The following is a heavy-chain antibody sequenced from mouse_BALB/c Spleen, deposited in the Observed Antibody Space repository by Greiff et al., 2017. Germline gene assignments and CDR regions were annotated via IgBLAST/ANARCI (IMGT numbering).Heavy chain of an antibody. CDR3: ARHRDGSAWFAY. D-gene: IGHD1-1*01. Sequence: VQLKESGGDLVKPGGSLKLSCAASGFTFSSYGMSWVRQTPDKRLEWVATISSGGSYTYYPDSVKGRFTISRDNAKNTLYLQMSSLKSEDTAMYYCARHRDGSAWFAYWGQGTLVTVSA. CDR1: GFTFSSYG. CDR2: ISSGGSYT. J-gene: IGHJ3*01. V-gene: IGHV5-6*01.